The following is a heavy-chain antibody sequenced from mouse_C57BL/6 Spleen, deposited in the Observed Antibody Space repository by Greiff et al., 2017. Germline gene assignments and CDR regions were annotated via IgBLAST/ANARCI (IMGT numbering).Heavy chain of an antibody. V-gene: IGHV5-4*03. J-gene: IGHJ4*01. CDR2: ISDGGSYT. D-gene: IGHD2-5*01. CDR3: ARVYYSNFMDY. CDR1: GFTFSSYA. Sequence: DVMLVESGGGLVKPGGSLKLSCAASGFTFSSYAMSWVRQTPEKRLEWVATISDGGSYTYYPDNVKGRFTISRDNAKNNLYLQMSHLKSEDTAMYYCARVYYSNFMDYWGQGTSVTVSS.